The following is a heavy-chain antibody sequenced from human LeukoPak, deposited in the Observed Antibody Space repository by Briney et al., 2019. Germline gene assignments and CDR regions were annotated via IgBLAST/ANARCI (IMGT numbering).Heavy chain of an antibody. CDR2: INSNSDTV. Sequence: GGSLRLSCAASGFTFSNVYMSWVRQAPGKGLEWISYINSNSDTVHYSNSVEGRFTISRDNAKNSLYLQMNSLRAEDTAMYYCARDTRGESDYWGHGTLVTVSS. CDR3: ARDTRGESDY. CDR1: GFTFSNVY. V-gene: IGHV3-11*04. D-gene: IGHD2-2*01. J-gene: IGHJ4*01.